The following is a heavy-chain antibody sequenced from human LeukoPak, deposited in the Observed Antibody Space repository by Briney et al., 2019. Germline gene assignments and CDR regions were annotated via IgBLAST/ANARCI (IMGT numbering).Heavy chain of an antibody. D-gene: IGHD3-3*01. J-gene: IGHJ4*02. CDR3: ARLKDNDFWSGYYLDY. Sequence: SQTLSLTCTVSGGSITSATYYWSWLRQPAGKGLEWIGRIYTSGSTNYNPSLKSRVTMSVDTSKNQFSLKLSSVTAADTAVYYCARLKDNDFWSGYYLDYWGQGTLVTVSS. V-gene: IGHV4-61*02. CDR2: IYTSGST. CDR1: GGSITSATYY.